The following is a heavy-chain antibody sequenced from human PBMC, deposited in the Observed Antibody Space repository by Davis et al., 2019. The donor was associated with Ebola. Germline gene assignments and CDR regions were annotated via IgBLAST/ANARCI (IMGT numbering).Heavy chain of an antibody. V-gene: IGHV4-30-4*01. CDR2: IYYSGST. J-gene: IGHJ4*02. CDR1: GGSISSGYYY. Sequence: SETLSLTCTVSGGSISSGYYYWSWIRQPPGKGLEWIGYIYYSGSTYYNPSLKSRVTISVDTSKNQFSLKLSSVTAADTAVYYCAREAVAGTLVWFYYFDYWGQGTLVTVSS. D-gene: IGHD6-19*01. CDR3: AREAVAGTLVWFYYFDY.